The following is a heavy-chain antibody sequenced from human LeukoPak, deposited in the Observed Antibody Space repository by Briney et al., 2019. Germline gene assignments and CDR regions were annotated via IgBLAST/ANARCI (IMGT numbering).Heavy chain of an antibody. J-gene: IGHJ4*02. CDR1: GGSFSGYY. V-gene: IGHV4-34*01. CDR2: INHSGST. D-gene: IGHD3-22*01. Sequence: SETLSLTCAVYGGSFSGYYWSWIRQPPGKGLEWIGEINHSGSTNYNPSLKSRVTISVDTSKNQFSLKLSSVTAADTAVYYCARGFKDYYDSSGYSPFDYWGQGTLVTVSS. CDR3: ARGFKDYYDSSGYSPFDY.